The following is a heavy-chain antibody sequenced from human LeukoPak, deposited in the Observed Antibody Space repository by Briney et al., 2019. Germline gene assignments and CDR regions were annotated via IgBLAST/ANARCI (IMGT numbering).Heavy chain of an antibody. D-gene: IGHD2-2*01. CDR2: ISAYNGNT. Sequence: ASAKVSCKASGYTFTSYGISWVRQAPGQGLEWMGWISAYNGNTNYAQKLQGRVTMTTDTSTSTAYMELRSLRSDDTAVYYCARGGVPAAMSVWFDPWGQGTLVTVSS. CDR3: ARGGVPAAMSVWFDP. CDR1: GYTFTSYG. V-gene: IGHV1-18*01. J-gene: IGHJ5*02.